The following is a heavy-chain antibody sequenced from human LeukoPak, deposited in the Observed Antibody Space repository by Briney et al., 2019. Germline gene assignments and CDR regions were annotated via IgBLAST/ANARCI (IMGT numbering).Heavy chain of an antibody. CDR3: ASQGSDSGWFYF. Sequence: PSETLSLTCTVSGASISSSSYYWGWIRQPPGTGLEWIGNIFYTGSTYYNPSLKSRVSISLDTSRNQFSLRLTSVTAADTAVYYCASQGSDSGWFYFWGQGTLVTVSS. J-gene: IGHJ4*02. CDR1: GASISSSSYY. D-gene: IGHD6-19*01. CDR2: IFYTGST. V-gene: IGHV4-39*07.